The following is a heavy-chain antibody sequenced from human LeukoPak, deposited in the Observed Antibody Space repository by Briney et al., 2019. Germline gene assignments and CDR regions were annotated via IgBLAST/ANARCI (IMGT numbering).Heavy chain of an antibody. Sequence: ASVTVSFTSSAYTFTSYDINWVRQAPGQGLEWMGWMNPNSGNTGYAQKFQGRVTMTRNTSISTAYMELSSLRSEDTAVYYCARTSIHYYYYMDVWGKGTTVTVSS. V-gene: IGHV1-8*01. D-gene: IGHD2-2*02. J-gene: IGHJ6*03. CDR2: MNPNSGNT. CDR1: AYTFTSYD. CDR3: ARTSIHYYYYMDV.